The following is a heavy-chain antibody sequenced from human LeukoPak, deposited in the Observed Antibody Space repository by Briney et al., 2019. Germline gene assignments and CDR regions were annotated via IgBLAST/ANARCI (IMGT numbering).Heavy chain of an antibody. D-gene: IGHD4-17*01. CDR3: ARGTTLTTLPYYYYYMDV. CDR1: GYTFTDYY. Sequence: ASVKVSFKASGYTFTDYYLHWVRQAPGQGLEGMGWINPNSGGTNYSQKFQGRVTMTRDTSIGTAYMELSRLRSDDTALYYCARGTTLTTLPYYYYYMDVWGEGTTVTVSS. CDR2: INPNSGGT. V-gene: IGHV1-2*02. J-gene: IGHJ6*03.